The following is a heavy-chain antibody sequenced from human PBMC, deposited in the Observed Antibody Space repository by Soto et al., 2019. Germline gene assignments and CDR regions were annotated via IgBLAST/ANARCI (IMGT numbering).Heavy chain of an antibody. D-gene: IGHD1-26*01. J-gene: IGHJ6*02. CDR1: GDSVSSTSAA. CDR3: SRRLKLGADYYGMDV. Sequence: SQTLSLTCAISGDSVSSTSAAWNWIRQSQSKDLEWLGRTFYRSKWYFDYAVSVKSRITINPDTSKNQFSLQLNSVTPEDTAVYYCSRRLKLGADYYGMDVWGQGTTVTAP. CDR2: TFYRSKWYF. V-gene: IGHV6-1*01.